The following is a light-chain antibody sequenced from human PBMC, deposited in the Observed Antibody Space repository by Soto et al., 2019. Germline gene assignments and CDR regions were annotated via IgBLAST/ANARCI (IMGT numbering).Light chain of an antibody. CDR2: DNN. J-gene: IGLJ2*01. CDR1: SSNVGENF. CDR3: GTWDSSLSAVV. V-gene: IGLV1-51*01. Sequence: QSVLTQPPSVSAAPGRRVTISCSGSSSNVGENFVSWYQQFPGTAPRLLIYDNNKRPSGIPDRFSGSKSGTSASLGITGLQTGDEADYYCGTWDSSLSAVVFGGGTQLTVL.